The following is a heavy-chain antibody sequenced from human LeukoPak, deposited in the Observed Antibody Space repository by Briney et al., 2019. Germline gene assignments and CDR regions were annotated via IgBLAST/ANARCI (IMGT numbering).Heavy chain of an antibody. Sequence: SETLSLTCTVSGGSISSSSYYWGWIRQPPGKGLERIGSIYYSGSTYYNPSLKSRVTISVDTSKNQFSLKLSSVTAADTAVYYCARGGGRDGYNDWYFDLWGRGTLVTVSS. V-gene: IGHV4-39*07. CDR2: IYYSGST. CDR3: ARGGGRDGYNDWYFDL. CDR1: GGSISSSSYY. J-gene: IGHJ2*01. D-gene: IGHD5-24*01.